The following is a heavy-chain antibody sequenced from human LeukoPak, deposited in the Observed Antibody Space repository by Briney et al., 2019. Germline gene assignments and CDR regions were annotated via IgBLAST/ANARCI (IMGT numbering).Heavy chain of an antibody. CDR2: ISNNGDNT. D-gene: IGHD6-19*01. Sequence: GGSLRLSCSVSGFTFRTSSMHWVRQAPGKGLEYVSAISNNGDNTYHADSVKGRFTVSRDNSKNTLYLQMSSLRPEDTAIYYCVNGIGITVAGTGASRWGQGTLVTVSS. CDR3: VNGIGITVAGTGASR. V-gene: IGHV3-64D*06. J-gene: IGHJ4*02. CDR1: GFTFRTSS.